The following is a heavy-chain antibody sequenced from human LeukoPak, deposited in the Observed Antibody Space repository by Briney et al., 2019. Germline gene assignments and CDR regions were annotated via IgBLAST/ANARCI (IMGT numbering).Heavy chain of an antibody. CDR1: GGSISSYY. J-gene: IGHJ5*02. CDR2: IYYSGST. D-gene: IGHD3-10*01. CDR3: ARNSGSLYNWFDP. V-gene: IGHV4-59*08. Sequence: SETLSLTCTVSGGSISSYYWSWIRQPPGKGLEWIGYIYYSGSTNYNPSLKSRVTISVDTSKNQFSLKLSSVSAADTAVYYCARNSGSLYNWFDPWGQGTLVTVSS.